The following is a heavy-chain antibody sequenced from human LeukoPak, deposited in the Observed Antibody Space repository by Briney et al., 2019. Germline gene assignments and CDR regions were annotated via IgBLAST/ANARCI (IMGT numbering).Heavy chain of an antibody. CDR3: ARGKGYSYVYGTDY. D-gene: IGHD5-18*01. CDR2: IIPIFGTA. CDR1: GGTFSSYA. Sequence: ASVKVSCKASGGTFSSYAIGWVRQAPGQGPEWMGGIIPIFGTANYAQKFQGRVTITADESTSTAYMELSSLRSEDTAIYYCARGKGYSYVYGTDYWGQGTLVTVSS. J-gene: IGHJ4*02. V-gene: IGHV1-69*13.